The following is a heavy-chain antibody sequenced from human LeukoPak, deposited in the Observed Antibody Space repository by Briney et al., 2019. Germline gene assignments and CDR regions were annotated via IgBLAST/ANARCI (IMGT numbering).Heavy chain of an antibody. Sequence: GGSLRLSCAASGFTFSSYGMHWVRQAPGKGLEWVAFIRYDGSNKYYADSVKGRFTISRDNSKNTLFLQMNSLRAEDTAVYYCAKSPKSPAISMVRGTSQYNYYMDVWGKGTTVTISS. CDR2: IRYDGSNK. J-gene: IGHJ6*03. CDR1: GFTFSSYG. V-gene: IGHV3-30*02. CDR3: AKSPKSPAISMVRGTSQYNYYMDV. D-gene: IGHD3-10*01.